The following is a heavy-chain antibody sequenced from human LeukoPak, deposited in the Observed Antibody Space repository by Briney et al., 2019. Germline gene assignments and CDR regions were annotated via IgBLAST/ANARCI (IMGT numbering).Heavy chain of an antibody. D-gene: IGHD5-18*01. CDR3: AKGIELWLTYFDH. Sequence: PGGFLSPSSVASGISFSSYVMNWVRQAPGTGLEWVSAISGNGGSTYYADSVKGRFTISRDNSKNTLSLQMNSLRAEDTAVYYCAKGIELWLTYFDHWGQGTLVTASS. CDR2: ISGNGGST. V-gene: IGHV3-23*01. CDR1: GISFSSYV. J-gene: IGHJ4*02.